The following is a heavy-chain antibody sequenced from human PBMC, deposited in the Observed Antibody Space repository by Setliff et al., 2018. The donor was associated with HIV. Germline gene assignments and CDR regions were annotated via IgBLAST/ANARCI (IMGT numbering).Heavy chain of an antibody. D-gene: IGHD3-16*01. CDR2: IIPIFGTT. V-gene: IGHV1-69*13. Sequence: SVKVSCKASGGTFSSYPISWVRQAPGQGLEWMGGIIPIFGTTHYAQKFQGRVTVTADESTSTAYMQLSRLRSDDTAVYYCARDGGGPGDYYYYYMDVWAKGTTVTVSS. J-gene: IGHJ6*03. CDR3: ARDGGGPGDYYYYYMDV. CDR1: GGTFSSYP.